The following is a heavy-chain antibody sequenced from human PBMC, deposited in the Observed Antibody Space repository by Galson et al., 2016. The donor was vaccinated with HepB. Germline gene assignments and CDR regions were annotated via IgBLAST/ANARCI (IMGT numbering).Heavy chain of an antibody. CDR2: MRNSAYGGTT. Sequence: SLRLSCATSGFTFGDYVVSWVRQAPGQGLEWVGFMRNSAYGGTTEYTASVKGRFTMSRDDSKNIAYLQMNSLKVEDTAVYYCTRSEGGNPRSYFYYGLDVWGPGTTVIVSS. V-gene: IGHV3-49*04. CDR3: TRSEGGNPRSYFYYGLDV. D-gene: IGHD3-16*01. CDR1: GFTFGDYV. J-gene: IGHJ6*02.